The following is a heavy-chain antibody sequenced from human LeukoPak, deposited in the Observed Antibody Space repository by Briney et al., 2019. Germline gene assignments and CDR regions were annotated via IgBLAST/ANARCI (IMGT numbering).Heavy chain of an antibody. J-gene: IGHJ3*02. CDR1: GFTLSSYA. CDR3: ARDPGRWSDAFDI. V-gene: IGHV3-7*03. Sequence: GGSLRLSCAASGFTLSSYAMSWVRQAPGKGLEWVANIKQDGSEKYYVDSVKGRFTISRGNAKNSLYLQMNSLRAEDTAVYYCARDPGRWSDAFDIWGQGTMVTVSS. D-gene: IGHD6-13*01. CDR2: IKQDGSEK.